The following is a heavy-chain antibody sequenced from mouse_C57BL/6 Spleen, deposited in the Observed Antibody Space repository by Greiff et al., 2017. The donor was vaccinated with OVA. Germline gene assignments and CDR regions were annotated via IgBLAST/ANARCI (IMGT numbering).Heavy chain of an antibody. D-gene: IGHD1-1*01. Sequence: VQLQQSGPGLVQPSQSLSITCTVSGFSLTSYGVHWVRQSPGKGLEWLGVIWSGGSTDYNAAFISRLSISKDNSKSQVFFKMNSLQADDTAIYYCARVSTVVAPDYWGQGTTLTVSS. V-gene: IGHV2-2*01. CDR1: GFSLTSYG. J-gene: IGHJ2*01. CDR2: IWSGGST. CDR3: ARVSTVVAPDY.